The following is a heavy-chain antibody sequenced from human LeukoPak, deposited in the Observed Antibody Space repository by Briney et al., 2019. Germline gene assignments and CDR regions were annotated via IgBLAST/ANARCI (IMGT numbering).Heavy chain of an antibody. J-gene: IGHJ6*03. CDR3: ARGSPWYYDFWSGYRPDYMDV. CDR1: GGSISSYY. V-gene: IGHV4-4*07. CDR2: IYTSGST. D-gene: IGHD3-3*01. Sequence: PSETLSLTCTASGGSISSYYWSWIRQPAGKGLEWIGRIYTSGSTNYNPSLKSRVTMSVDTSKNQFSLKLSSVTVADTAVYYCARGSPWYYDFWSGYRPDYMDVWGKGTTVTVSS.